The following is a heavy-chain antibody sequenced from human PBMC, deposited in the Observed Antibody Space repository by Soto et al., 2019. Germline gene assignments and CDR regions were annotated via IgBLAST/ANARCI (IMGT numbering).Heavy chain of an antibody. Sequence: SETLSLTCTVSGGSISSGGYYWSWIRQHPGKGLEWIGYIYYSGSTYYNPSLKSRVTISVDKSKNQFSLKLSSVTAADTAVYYCAVEGGYCSSTSCYNWFDPWGQGTLVTVS. CDR3: AVEGGYCSSTSCYNWFDP. CDR2: IYYSGST. D-gene: IGHD2-2*01. V-gene: IGHV4-31*09. J-gene: IGHJ5*02. CDR1: GGSISSGGYY.